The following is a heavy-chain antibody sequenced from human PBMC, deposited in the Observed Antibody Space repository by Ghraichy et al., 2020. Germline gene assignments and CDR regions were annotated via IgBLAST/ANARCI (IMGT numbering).Heavy chain of an antibody. Sequence: SETLSLTCAVYVGSFSGYYWSWIRQPPGKGLEWIGEIHPTGTTNNSPSLKSRLTLLVDTSKNQFSLLLKSVTAADTAVYYCARRRPTWSAGESDAFDIWSQGTMGTVSS. V-gene: IGHV4-34*01. D-gene: IGHD1-14*01. CDR1: VGSFSGYY. CDR3: ARRRPTWSAGESDAFDI. J-gene: IGHJ3*02. CDR2: IHPTGTT.